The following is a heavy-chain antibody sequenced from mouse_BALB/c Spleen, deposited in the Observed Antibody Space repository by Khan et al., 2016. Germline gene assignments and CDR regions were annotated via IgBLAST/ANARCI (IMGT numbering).Heavy chain of an antibody. CDR2: ISYSGST. Sequence: EVQLQESGPGLVKPSQSLSLTCTVTGYSITSDYAWNWIRQFPGNKLEWMGYISYSGSTSYNPSLKSRISITRDTSKNQFFLQLNSVTTEDTATYHCADSSGYVFAYWGQGTLVTVSA. J-gene: IGHJ3*01. CDR3: ADSSGYVFAY. CDR1: GYSITSDYA. V-gene: IGHV3-2*02. D-gene: IGHD3-2*01.